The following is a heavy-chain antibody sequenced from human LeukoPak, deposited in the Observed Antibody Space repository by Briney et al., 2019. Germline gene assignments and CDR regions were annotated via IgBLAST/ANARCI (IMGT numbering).Heavy chain of an antibody. CDR3: VRQSDGSGSYYNPRPYYYMDV. CDR2: IYYSGST. D-gene: IGHD3-10*01. CDR1: GGSISSSSYY. J-gene: IGHJ6*03. V-gene: IGHV4-39*01. Sequence: SETLSLTCTVSGGSISSSSYYWGWIRQPPGKGLEWIGSIYYSGSTYYNPSLKSRVTISVDTSKNQSSLKLSSVTAADTAVYYCVRQSDGSGSYYNPRPYYYMDVWGKGTTVTVSS.